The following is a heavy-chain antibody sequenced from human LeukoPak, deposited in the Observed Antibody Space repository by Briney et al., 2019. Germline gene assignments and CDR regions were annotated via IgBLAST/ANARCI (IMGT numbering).Heavy chain of an antibody. Sequence: GGSLRLSCAASGFTFNNYAMTWVPQAPGKGLEWVSTISGSGGSTYYGESVKGRFTISRDNSKNTLYLQMNSLRDEDTAAYYCAKRIGSCNSISCLYFDHWGQGALVTVSS. D-gene: IGHD2-2*01. CDR1: GFTFNNYA. CDR2: ISGSGGST. J-gene: IGHJ4*02. CDR3: AKRIGSCNSISCLYFDH. V-gene: IGHV3-23*01.